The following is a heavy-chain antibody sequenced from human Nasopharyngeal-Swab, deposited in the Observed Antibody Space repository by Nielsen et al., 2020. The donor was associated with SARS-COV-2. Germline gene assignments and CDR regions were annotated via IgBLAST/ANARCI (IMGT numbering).Heavy chain of an antibody. CDR2: ISSSSSYI. J-gene: IGHJ6*02. D-gene: IGHD3-3*01. CDR1: GFTFNHYN. V-gene: IGHV3-21*01. Sequence: GESLKISCAASGFTFNHYNFNWVRQAPGKGLEWGSSISSSSSYIYYADSVKGRFTISRDNAKNSLYLQMNSLRAEDTAVYYCARDGLDYDFWSAYFMDAWGQGTTVTVSS. CDR3: ARDGLDYDFWSAYFMDA.